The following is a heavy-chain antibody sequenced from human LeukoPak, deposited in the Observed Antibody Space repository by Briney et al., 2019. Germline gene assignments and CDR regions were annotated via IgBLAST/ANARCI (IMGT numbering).Heavy chain of an antibody. CDR1: GYTFTSYG. V-gene: IGHV1-18*01. Sequence: ASVKVSCKASGYTFTSYGISWVRQAPGQGLEWMGWISAYNGNTNYAQKLLGRVTMTTDTSTSTAYMELRSLRSDDTAVYYCARTKTYYYDSSGYYEEYYFDYWGQGTLVTVSS. J-gene: IGHJ4*02. D-gene: IGHD3-22*01. CDR2: ISAYNGNT. CDR3: ARTKTYYYDSSGYYEEYYFDY.